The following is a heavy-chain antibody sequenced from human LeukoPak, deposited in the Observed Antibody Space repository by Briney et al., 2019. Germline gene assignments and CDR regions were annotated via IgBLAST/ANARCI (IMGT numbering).Heavy chain of an antibody. J-gene: IGHJ4*02. Sequence: GGSLRLSCAASGFTFSSYEMNWVRQAPGKGLEWVSYISSSGSTIYYADSVKGRFTISRDNSKNTLYLQMNSLRAEDTAVYYCARFTHGGDFDYWGQGTLVTVSS. D-gene: IGHD2-21*01. V-gene: IGHV3-48*03. CDR2: ISSSGSTI. CDR3: ARFTHGGDFDY. CDR1: GFTFSSYE.